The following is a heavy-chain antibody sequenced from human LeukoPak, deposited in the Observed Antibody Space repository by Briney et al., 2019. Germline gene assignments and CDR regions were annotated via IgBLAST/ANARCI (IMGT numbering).Heavy chain of an antibody. Sequence: GGPLRLSRAASGFTFSSYATSGVGQAPAKGRDWVSAISGICGRTYYADCVKGRFTISRDNSTNTLYMPMNRLTVKDTAVYYCATGDYYYGSGSENTKRYYFDYWGQGTLVTVSS. CDR3: ATGDYYYGSGSENTKRYYFDY. D-gene: IGHD3-10*01. V-gene: IGHV3-23*01. J-gene: IGHJ4*02. CDR1: GFTFSSYA. CDR2: ISGICGRT.